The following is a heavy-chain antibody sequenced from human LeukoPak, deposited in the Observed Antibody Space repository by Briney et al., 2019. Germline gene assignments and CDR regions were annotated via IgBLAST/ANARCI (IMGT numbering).Heavy chain of an antibody. CDR1: GFTVSSNS. CDR3: ASDRVYSYGTGNYPTHDY. Sequence: GGSLRFSCTVAGFTVSSNSMSWVRQAPGKGLEWVSFIYSDNTHYSDSVTRRFTISRDNANKSLYLQMNNLRAEDTPVYYCASDRVYSYGTGNYPTHDYWGQGILVTVSS. J-gene: IGHJ4*02. D-gene: IGHD3-10*01. V-gene: IGHV3-53*01. CDR2: IYSDNT.